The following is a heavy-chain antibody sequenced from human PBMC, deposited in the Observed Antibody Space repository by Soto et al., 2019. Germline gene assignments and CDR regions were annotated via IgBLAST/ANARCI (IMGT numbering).Heavy chain of an antibody. CDR2: ISADNGNT. V-gene: IGHV1-18*04. CDR3: ARVGDIVVVGPWFGR. Sequence: ASVKVSCKASGYTFTNYGISWVRQAPGQGLEWMGWISADNGNTNYAHKLQGRVTMTTDTSTSTAYMELRSLTSDDTAVYYCARVGDIVVVGPWFGRWGQGTLVTVSS. D-gene: IGHD2-2*01. CDR1: GYTFTNYG. J-gene: IGHJ5*02.